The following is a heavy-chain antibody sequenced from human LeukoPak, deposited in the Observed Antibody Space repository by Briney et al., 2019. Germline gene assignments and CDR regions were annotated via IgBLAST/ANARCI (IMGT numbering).Heavy chain of an antibody. CDR2: ISSSSSYI. V-gene: IGHV3-21*01. CDR1: GFTFSSYG. D-gene: IGHD5-18*01. J-gene: IGHJ4*02. Sequence: GGSLRLSCAASGFTFSSYGMSWVRQAPGKGLEWVSFISSSSSYIYYADSVKGRFTISRDNAKNSLYLQMNSLRAEDTAVYYCARGGYGQRIDYWGQGTLVTVSS. CDR3: ARGGYGQRIDY.